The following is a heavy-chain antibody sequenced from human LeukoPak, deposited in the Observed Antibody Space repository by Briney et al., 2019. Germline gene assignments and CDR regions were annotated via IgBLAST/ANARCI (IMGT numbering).Heavy chain of an antibody. D-gene: IGHD3-22*01. V-gene: IGHV3-53*01. CDR3: ARGVSSGSNVDPFDS. J-gene: IGHJ4*02. CDR2: MYSGGAT. CDR1: GFSVSSNY. Sequence: GGSLRLSCAASGFSVSSNYMSWVRQAPGKGLEWVSVMYSGGATHYGNSVQGRFTISRDNSKNTLYLQMNSLRAEDTAIYYCARGVSSGSNVDPFDSWGQGTLVTVSS.